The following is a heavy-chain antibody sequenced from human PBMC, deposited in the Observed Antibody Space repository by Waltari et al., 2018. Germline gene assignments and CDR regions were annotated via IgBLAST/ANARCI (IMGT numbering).Heavy chain of an antibody. CDR2: SNPNSGGT. D-gene: IGHD3-10*01. Sequence: QVQLVQSGAEVKKPGASVKVSCKASGYTFTGYYMHWVRQAPGQGLEWMGWSNPNSGGTNYAQKCQGRVTMTEDTSTDTAYMELSSLRSEDTAVYYCATDPHSGEFDYWGQGTLVTVSS. J-gene: IGHJ4*02. V-gene: IGHV1-2*02. CDR3: ATDPHSGEFDY. CDR1: GYTFTGYY.